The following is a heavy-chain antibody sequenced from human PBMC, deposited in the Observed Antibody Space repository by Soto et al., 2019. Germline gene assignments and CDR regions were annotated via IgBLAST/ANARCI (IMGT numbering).Heavy chain of an antibody. Sequence: EVHLLESGGGLVQPGGSLRLSCAASGFTFSSYAMSWVRQAPGKGLEWVSAISGSGAYRYYADSVKGRFTISRDNSKNTLYLQMNSLRVEDTAEYYCVLQRPYSDSSGSYSVIEYWGQGTLVTVSS. V-gene: IGHV3-23*01. CDR2: ISGSGAYR. CDR3: VLQRPYSDSSGSYSVIEY. D-gene: IGHD3-22*01. J-gene: IGHJ4*02. CDR1: GFTFSSYA.